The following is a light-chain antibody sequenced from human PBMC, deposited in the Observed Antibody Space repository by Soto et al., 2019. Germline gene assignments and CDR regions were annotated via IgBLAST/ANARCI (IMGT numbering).Light chain of an antibody. Sequence: QSALTQPASVSGSPGQSITISCTGTSSDVGGYNYVSWYQQHPGKAPKLMIYEVSNRPSGVSNRSSGSKSGNTASLTISGLQAEDEADYYCSSYTSSSTPVVFGGGTKLTVL. J-gene: IGLJ2*01. V-gene: IGLV2-14*01. CDR2: EVS. CDR1: SSDVGGYNY. CDR3: SSYTSSSTPVV.